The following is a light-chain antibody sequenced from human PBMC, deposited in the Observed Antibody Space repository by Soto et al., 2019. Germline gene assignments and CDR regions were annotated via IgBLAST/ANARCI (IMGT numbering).Light chain of an antibody. J-gene: IGLJ1*01. V-gene: IGLV2-14*01. CDR1: SSDVGDYNY. CDR3: SSYTRSSTLYV. CDR2: EVS. Sequence: QSALTQPASVSGSPGQSITIYCTGTSSDVGDYNYVSWYQQHPGKAPKLMIYEVSNRPSGVSNRFSGSKSGNTASLTISGLQAEDEADYYCSSYTRSSTLYVFGTGTKLTVL.